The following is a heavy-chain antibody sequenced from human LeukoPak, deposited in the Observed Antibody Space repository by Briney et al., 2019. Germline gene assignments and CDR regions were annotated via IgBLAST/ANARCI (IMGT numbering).Heavy chain of an antibody. Sequence: PSETLSLTCAVYGASFSGYYWSWIRQPPGKGLEWIGESNHSGSTSYNPSLRSRVTISVDTSKNQFSLKLSSVTAADTAVYYCARSSGYYVDGYFDYWGQGTLVTVSS. V-gene: IGHV4-34*01. CDR3: ARSSGYYVDGYFDY. D-gene: IGHD3-22*01. CDR1: GASFSGYY. CDR2: SNHSGST. J-gene: IGHJ4*02.